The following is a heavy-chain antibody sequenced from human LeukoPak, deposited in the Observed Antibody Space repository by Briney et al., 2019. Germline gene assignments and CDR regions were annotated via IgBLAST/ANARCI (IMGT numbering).Heavy chain of an antibody. CDR1: GGSISSYS. J-gene: IGHJ4*02. Sequence: PSETLSLTCTVSGGSISSYSWTWIRQPAGKGLEWIGRIFTSGSTNYNPSLKGRVTISVDTSKNQFSLKLSSVTAADTAVYYCARAYYYDSSGYYRSPLFDYWGQGTLVTVSS. V-gene: IGHV4-4*07. CDR3: ARAYYYDSSGYYRSPLFDY. D-gene: IGHD3-22*01. CDR2: IFTSGST.